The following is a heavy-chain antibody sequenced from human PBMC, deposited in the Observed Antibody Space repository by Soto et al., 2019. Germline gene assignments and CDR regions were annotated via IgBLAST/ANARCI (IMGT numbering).Heavy chain of an antibody. D-gene: IGHD2-2*01. CDR1: GCTFAGYA. V-gene: IGHV3-23*01. CDR2: ISGSGANT. CDR3: PKRGTLGFCASTSCYAFDY. Sequence: GSLRLSCAASGCTFAGYAMTWVRQPPGKGLEWVSSISGSGANTYYADSVKGRFTVSRDNSENTLYLQMNSLRVEDTAIYYCPKRGTLGFCASTSCYAFDYWGPGAMVTVSS. J-gene: IGHJ4*02.